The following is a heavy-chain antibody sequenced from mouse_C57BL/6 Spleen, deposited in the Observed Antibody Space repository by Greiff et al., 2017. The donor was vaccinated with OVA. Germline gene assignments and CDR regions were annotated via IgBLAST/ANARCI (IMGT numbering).Heavy chain of an antibody. CDR1: GYAFSSYW. CDR2: IYPGEGDT. J-gene: IGHJ2*01. Sequence: VQLQQSGAELVKPGASVKISCKASGYAFSSYWMNWVKQRPGKGLEWIGQIYPGEGDTNYNGKFKGKATLTADKSSSTAYMQLSSRTSEDSAVDFCARNPDLLSYYFDDWGQGTTLTVSS. V-gene: IGHV1-80*01. CDR3: ARNPDLLSYYFDD. D-gene: IGHD2-10*01.